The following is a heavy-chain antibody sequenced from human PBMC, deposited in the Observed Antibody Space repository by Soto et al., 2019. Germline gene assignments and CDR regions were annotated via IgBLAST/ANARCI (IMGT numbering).Heavy chain of an antibody. J-gene: IGHJ5*02. CDR2: ISAYNGNT. V-gene: IGHV1-18*01. CDR1: GYTFTSYG. Sequence: QVQLVQSGAEVKKPGASVKVSCKASGYTFTSYGISWVRQAPGQGLEWMGWISAYNGNTNYAQKLQGRVTMTTDTSTSTAYMELRSLGSDDTAVYCCARDSGIAVAGTARGGVGPWGQGTLVTVSS. D-gene: IGHD6-19*01. CDR3: ARDSGIAVAGTARGGVGP.